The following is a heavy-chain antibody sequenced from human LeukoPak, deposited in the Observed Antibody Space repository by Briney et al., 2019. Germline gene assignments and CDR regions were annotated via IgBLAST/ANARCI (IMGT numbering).Heavy chain of an antibody. Sequence: SVKVSCKASGGTFISYAISWVRQAPGQGLEWMGGIIPIFGTANYAQKFQGRVTITADESTSTAYMELSSLRSEDTAVYYCARAPITIFGVVPNTSYYYYYMDVWGKGTTVTVSS. CDR2: IIPIFGTA. CDR3: ARAPITIFGVVPNTSYYYYYMDV. D-gene: IGHD3-3*01. J-gene: IGHJ6*03. CDR1: GGTFISYA. V-gene: IGHV1-69*13.